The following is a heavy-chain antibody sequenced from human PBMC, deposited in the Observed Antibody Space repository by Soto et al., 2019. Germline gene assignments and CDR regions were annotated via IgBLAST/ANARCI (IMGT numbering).Heavy chain of an antibody. J-gene: IGHJ6*02. CDR1: GGTFSSYA. Sequence: GASVKVSCKASGGTFSSYAISWVRQAPGQGLGWMGGIIPIFGTANYAQKFQGRVTITADESTSTAYMELSSLRSEDTAVYYCATSRRWTTSPYYYGMDVWGQGTTVTVSS. D-gene: IGHD4-17*01. CDR3: ATSRRWTTSPYYYGMDV. V-gene: IGHV1-69*13. CDR2: IIPIFGTA.